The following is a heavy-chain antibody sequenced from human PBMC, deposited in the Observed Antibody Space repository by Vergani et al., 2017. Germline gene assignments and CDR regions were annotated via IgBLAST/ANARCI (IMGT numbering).Heavy chain of an antibody. J-gene: IGHJ4*02. CDR2: ISGSGGST. CDR1: GFTFSSYA. V-gene: IGHV3-23*01. Sequence: EVQLLESGGGLVQPGGSLRLSCAASGFTFSSYAMSWVRQAPGKGLEWVSAISGSGGSTYYADSVKGRFTISRDNSKNTLYLQMNSLRAEDTAVYYCAKVINDYVWGSYRLRGLDYWGQGTLVTVSS. D-gene: IGHD3-16*02. CDR3: AKVINDYVWGSYRLRGLDY.